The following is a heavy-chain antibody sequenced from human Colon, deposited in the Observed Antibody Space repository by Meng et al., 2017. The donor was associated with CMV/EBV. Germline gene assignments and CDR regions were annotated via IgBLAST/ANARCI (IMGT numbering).Heavy chain of an antibody. CDR1: GYTFTDYY. D-gene: IGHD5/OR15-5a*01. V-gene: IGHV1-2*02. CDR2: INANSGGT. Sequence: SVPVSCMASGYTFTDYYLHWLRQAPGQGLEWMGWINANSGGTTPAQKFQGRVTLTRDTSISTAYMELSSLRSDDTAVYYCTRGFSIIVSGNWFDPWGQGTLVTVSS. CDR3: TRGFSIIVSGNWFDP. J-gene: IGHJ5*02.